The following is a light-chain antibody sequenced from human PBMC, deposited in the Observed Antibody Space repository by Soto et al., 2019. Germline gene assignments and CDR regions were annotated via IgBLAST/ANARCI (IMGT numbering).Light chain of an antibody. CDR3: SSYTSSTSYV. CDR1: SSDVGGYDY. Sequence: PCSAGKKITISCTGTSSDVGGYDYVSWYQQHPGKAPKLMIYDVTNRPSGVSNRFSGSKSGNTASLTISGLQAEDEVSYYRSSYTSSTSYVFVTGTKVSVL. CDR2: DVT. J-gene: IGLJ1*01. V-gene: IGLV2-14*04.